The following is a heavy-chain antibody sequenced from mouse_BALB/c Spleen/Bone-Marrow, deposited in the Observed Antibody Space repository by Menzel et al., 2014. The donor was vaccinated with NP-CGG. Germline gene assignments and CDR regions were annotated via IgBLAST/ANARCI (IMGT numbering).Heavy chain of an antibody. CDR3: ARDGYYVFYAMDY. CDR2: INSNGGST. J-gene: IGHJ4*01. CDR1: GFTFSSYG. V-gene: IGHV5-6-3*01. Sequence: VQPGGSLKLSCAASGFTFSSYGMSWVRQTPDKRLELVATINSNGGSTYYPDSVKGRFTISRDNAKNTLYLQMSSLKSEDTAMYYCARDGYYVFYAMDYWGQGTSVTVSS. D-gene: IGHD2-3*01.